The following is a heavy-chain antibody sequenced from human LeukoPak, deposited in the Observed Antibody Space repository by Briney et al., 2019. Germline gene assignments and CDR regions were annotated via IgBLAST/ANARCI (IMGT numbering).Heavy chain of an antibody. J-gene: IGHJ4*02. D-gene: IGHD3-22*01. V-gene: IGHV3-15*01. CDR1: GFTFTNAC. CDR3: AFNKGHYDSSGDFTGYVDC. CDR2: IKSKRDGGTT. Sequence: GGSLRLSCAASGFTFTNACMNWVRQAPGKGRECVGRIKSKRDGGTTDCAAPVKCRFTISRDDSKNTLYLQMNSLKTADTAVYSCAFNKGHYDSSGDFTGYVDCWGQGTLVTVSS.